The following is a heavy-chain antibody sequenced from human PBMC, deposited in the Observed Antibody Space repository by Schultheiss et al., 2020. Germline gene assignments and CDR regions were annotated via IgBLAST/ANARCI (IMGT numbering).Heavy chain of an antibody. CDR3: TRPQSAPTYYLVVPAAFSDAFDI. CDR1: GFTFGDYA. D-gene: IGHD2-2*01. CDR2: IRSKAYGGTT. Sequence: GESLKISCTASGFTFGDYAMSWVRQAPGKGLEWVGFIRSKAYGGTTEYAASVKGRFTISRDDSKSIAYLQMNSLKTEDTAVYYCTRPQSAPTYYLVVPAAFSDAFDIWGQGTMVTVSS. J-gene: IGHJ3*02. V-gene: IGHV3-49*04.